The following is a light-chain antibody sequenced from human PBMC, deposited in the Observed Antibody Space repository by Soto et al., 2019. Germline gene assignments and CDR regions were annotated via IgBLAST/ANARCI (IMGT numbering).Light chain of an antibody. J-gene: IGLJ2*01. V-gene: IGLV2-23*01. CDR1: SSDVGSYNL. Sequence: QSALTQPASVSGSPGQSITISCTGTSSDVGSYNLVSWYQQHPGKAPKLMIYEGSKRPSGVSNRFSGSKSGNTASLTISGLQAEDEADYYCCSYAGVVFSGGTKVTVL. CDR3: CSYAGVV. CDR2: EGS.